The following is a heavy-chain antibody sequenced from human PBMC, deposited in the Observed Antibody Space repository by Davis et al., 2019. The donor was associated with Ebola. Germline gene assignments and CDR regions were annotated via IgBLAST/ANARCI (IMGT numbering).Heavy chain of an antibody. J-gene: IGHJ6*02. V-gene: IGHV4-39*02. D-gene: IGHD3-22*01. Sequence: PSETLSLTCAVYGGSFSGYYWGWIRQPPGKGLEWIGSIYYSGSTYYNPSLKSRVTISVDTSKNHFSLKLSSVTAADTAVYYCARDSSDYYYYGMDVWGQGTTVTVSS. CDR1: GGSFSGYY. CDR2: IYYSGST. CDR3: ARDSSDYYYYGMDV.